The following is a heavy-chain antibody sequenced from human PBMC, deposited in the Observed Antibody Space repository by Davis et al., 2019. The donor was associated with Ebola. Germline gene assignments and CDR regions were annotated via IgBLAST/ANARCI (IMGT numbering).Heavy chain of an antibody. Sequence: HTGGPLRPSCPAPGSPFSTYSMPCLRQAPGKGLVWVSRINSDGSSTYYADPVKGRFTISRDKAKNSLYLQMNSLRAEDTAVYYCARGIGIFDHWGQGTLVTVSS. CDR1: GSPFSTYS. J-gene: IGHJ4*02. CDR3: ARGIGIFDH. CDR2: INSDGSST. V-gene: IGHV3-74*01. D-gene: IGHD1-26*01.